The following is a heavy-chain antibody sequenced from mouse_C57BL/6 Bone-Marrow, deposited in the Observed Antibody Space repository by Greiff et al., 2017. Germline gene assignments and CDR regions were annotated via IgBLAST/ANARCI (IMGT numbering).Heavy chain of an antibody. Sequence: EVQLQQSGPGLVKPSQSLSLTCSVTGYSITSGYYWNWIRQFPGNKLEWMGFISYDGSNNYNPSLKNRISITRDTSKNQFFLKLNSVTTEDTATYYCATYSNYGDYWGQGTTLTVSS. CDR1: GYSITSGYY. J-gene: IGHJ2*01. CDR2: ISYDGSN. D-gene: IGHD2-5*01. CDR3: ATYSNYGDY. V-gene: IGHV3-6*01.